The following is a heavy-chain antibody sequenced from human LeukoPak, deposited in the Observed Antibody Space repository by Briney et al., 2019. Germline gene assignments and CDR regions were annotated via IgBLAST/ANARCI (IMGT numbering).Heavy chain of an antibody. Sequence: GGSPRLSCLASGLSVRDNYMNWGRQGPGKALERVSMIYILGVGRATYYADYAKGRFTISRDYSTNALYLQMNNLRAADTAVYYCVRVRRNFDSLGHVFGGFDHWGQGIPVTVTS. J-gene: IGHJ4*02. D-gene: IGHD3-16*01. CDR3: VRVRRNFDSLGHVFGGFDH. CDR1: GLSVRDNY. CDR2: IYILGVGRAT. V-gene: IGHV3-53*01.